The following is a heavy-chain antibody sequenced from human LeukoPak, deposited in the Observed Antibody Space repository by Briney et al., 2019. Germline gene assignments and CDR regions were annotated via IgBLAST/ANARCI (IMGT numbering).Heavy chain of an antibody. CDR1: GGTCSSYA. CDR2: IIPILGIA. J-gene: IGHJ4*02. D-gene: IGHD5-18*01. CDR3: ARVDTAMVIDY. V-gene: IGHV1-69*04. Sequence: ASVKVSCKASGGTCSSYAISWVRQAPGQGLEWMGRIIPILGIANYAQKFQGRVTITADKSTSTAYMELSSLRSEDTAVYYCARVDTAMVIDYWGQGTLVTVSS.